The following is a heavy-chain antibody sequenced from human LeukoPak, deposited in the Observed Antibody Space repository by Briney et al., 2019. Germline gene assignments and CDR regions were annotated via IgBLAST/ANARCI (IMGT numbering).Heavy chain of an antibody. CDR3: ARDVRRWLQPNYYYYLDV. Sequence: NPSETLSLTCTVSGGSISSYYWSWIRQPPGKGLEWIGYVHYSGSTKHNPSLKSRVTISVDTSKNQFSLRLTSVTAADTAVYHCARDVRRWLQPNYYYYLDVWGKGTTVTVSS. D-gene: IGHD5-24*01. CDR2: VHYSGST. V-gene: IGHV4-59*01. CDR1: GGSISSYY. J-gene: IGHJ6*03.